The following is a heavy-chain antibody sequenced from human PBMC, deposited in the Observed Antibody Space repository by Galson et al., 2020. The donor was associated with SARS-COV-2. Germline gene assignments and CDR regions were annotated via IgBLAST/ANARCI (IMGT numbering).Heavy chain of an antibody. CDR2: ISYDGTTK. CDR1: GFTLSRSA. Sequence: GGSLRLSCAASGFTLSRSAMHWVRQAPGKGLEWVAIISYDGTTKYNSDPVKGRFTISRDISKNTLYLQLNSLGAEDTAVYYCARETDDDTSSWCDYWGQGTLVTVSS. CDR3: ARETDDDTSSWCDY. J-gene: IGHJ4*02. D-gene: IGHD6-13*01. V-gene: IGHV3-30*04.